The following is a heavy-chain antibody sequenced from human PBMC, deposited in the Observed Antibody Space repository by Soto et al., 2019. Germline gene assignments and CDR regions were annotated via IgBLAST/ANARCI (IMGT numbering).Heavy chain of an antibody. Sequence: PGGSLRLSCAASGFSFSSYWMSWVRRAPGRGLEWVANINQDATRQSYVDSVEGRFSISRDNAKNSLYLQMNSLRVEDTAVYYCAKVGLFDGNKPITFEFWGQGTLVTVSS. CDR3: AKVGLFDGNKPITFEF. CDR1: GFSFSSYW. D-gene: IGHD3-10*01. V-gene: IGHV3-7*03. CDR2: INQDATRQ. J-gene: IGHJ4*02.